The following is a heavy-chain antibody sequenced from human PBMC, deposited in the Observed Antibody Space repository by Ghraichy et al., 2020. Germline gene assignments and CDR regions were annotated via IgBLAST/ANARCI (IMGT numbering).Heavy chain of an antibody. CDR1: GGSISSYY. V-gene: IGHV4-4*09. J-gene: IGHJ4*02. CDR3: VISHEGRDY. CDR2: IYTSGST. D-gene: IGHD1-26*01. Sequence: LSLTCTVSGGSISSYYWSWIRQPPGKGLEWIGYIYTSGSTNYNPSLKSRVTISVDTSKNQFSLKLSSVTAADTAVYYCVISHEGRDYWGQGTLVTVSS.